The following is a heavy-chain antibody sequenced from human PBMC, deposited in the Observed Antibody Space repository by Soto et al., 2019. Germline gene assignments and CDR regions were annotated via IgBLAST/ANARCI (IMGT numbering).Heavy chain of an antibody. D-gene: IGHD2-15*01. CDR1: GFTFETSW. Sequence: EVQLVESGGGLVQPGGSLRLSCAASGFTFETSWMTWVRQATGKGLEWVANIKQDGSETYYVDSVKGRFTISRDNAKNSLYLQMNSLRVEDTAVYFCVRERISSWGQGTLVTVSS. CDR2: IKQDGSET. CDR3: VRERISS. J-gene: IGHJ4*02. V-gene: IGHV3-7*01.